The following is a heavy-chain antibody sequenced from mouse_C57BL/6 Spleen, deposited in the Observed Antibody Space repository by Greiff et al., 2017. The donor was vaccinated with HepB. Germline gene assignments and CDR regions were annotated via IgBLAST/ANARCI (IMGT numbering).Heavy chain of an antibody. V-gene: IGHV1-76*01. J-gene: IGHJ3*01. Sequence: VQLQQSGAELVRPGASVKLSCKASGYTFTDYYINWVKQRPGQGLEWIARIYPGSGNTYYNEKFKGKATLTAEKSSSTAYMQLSSLTSEDSAVYFCARADAAFAYWGQGTLVTV. CDR1: GYTFTDYY. CDR3: ARADAAFAY. CDR2: IYPGSGNT.